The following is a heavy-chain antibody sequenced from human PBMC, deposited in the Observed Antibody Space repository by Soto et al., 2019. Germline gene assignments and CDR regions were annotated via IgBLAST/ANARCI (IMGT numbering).Heavy chain of an antibody. V-gene: IGHV3-23*01. Sequence: EVQLLESGGGLVQPGGSLRLSCAASAFTFSSYAMSWVRQAPGKGLEWVSGISGSGGSTYYADSVKGRFTISRDNSKNTLNLQMNSLRAEDTAVYYCAKVWGDYGDNYGMDVWGQGSTVTVSS. CDR3: AKVWGDYGDNYGMDV. CDR1: AFTFSSYA. CDR2: ISGSGGST. D-gene: IGHD4-17*01. J-gene: IGHJ6*02.